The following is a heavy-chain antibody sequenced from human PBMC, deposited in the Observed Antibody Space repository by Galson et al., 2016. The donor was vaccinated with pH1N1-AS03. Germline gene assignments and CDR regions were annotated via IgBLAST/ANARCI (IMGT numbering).Heavy chain of an antibody. Sequence: LRLSCAASGFTFSTNWMSWVRQAPGKGLEWVANINQDGSKQYYVDSVKGRFTVSRDNAKKSLYLQMNSLRAEDTAVYYCARAPVVAGAPDYNYGMDVWGQGTTVTVSS. J-gene: IGHJ6*02. CDR2: INQDGSKQ. CDR3: ARAPVVAGAPDYNYGMDV. V-gene: IGHV3-7*01. CDR1: GFTFSTNW. D-gene: IGHD2-2*01.